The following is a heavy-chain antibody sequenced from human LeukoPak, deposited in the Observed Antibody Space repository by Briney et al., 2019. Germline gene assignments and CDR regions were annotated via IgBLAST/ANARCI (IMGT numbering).Heavy chain of an antibody. D-gene: IGHD1-26*01. J-gene: IGHJ4*02. CDR2: IYYSGST. V-gene: IGHV4-39*07. Sequence: SETLFLTCTVSGGSTSSSSYYWGWIRQPPGKGLEWIGSIYYSGSTYYNPSLKSRVTISVDTSKNQFSLKLSSVTAADTAVYYCASPQRSSGSYFIDYWGQGTLVTVSS. CDR3: ASPQRSSGSYFIDY. CDR1: GGSTSSSSYY.